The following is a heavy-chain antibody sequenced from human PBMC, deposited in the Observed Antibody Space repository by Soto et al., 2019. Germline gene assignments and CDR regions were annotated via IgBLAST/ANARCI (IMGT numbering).Heavy chain of an antibody. CDR2: ISAYNGNT. J-gene: IGHJ4*02. CDR3: ARDSGRWGQIAAAVTDY. Sequence: QVQLVQSGAEVKKPGASVKVSCKASGYTFTSYGISWVRQAPGQGLEWMGWISAYNGNTNYAQKLQGRVTMTTDTSTSTAYSELRSLRSEDTAVYYCARDSGRWGQIAAAVTDYWGQGTLVTVSS. V-gene: IGHV1-18*01. CDR1: GYTFTSYG. D-gene: IGHD6-13*01.